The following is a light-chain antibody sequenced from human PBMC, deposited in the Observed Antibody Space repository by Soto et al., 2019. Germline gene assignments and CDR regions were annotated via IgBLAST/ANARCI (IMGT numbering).Light chain of an antibody. Sequence: DIETTQSPSTLAASVGDRVTITCRASQSISSWLAWYKQQPRKAPEXLIYDVSSLESGVPSRLSGSGSGTEFTLTISSMKPDDSASYYCQQYKDYWTFGQGTKVDIK. CDR2: DVS. V-gene: IGKV1-5*01. CDR1: QSISSW. CDR3: QQYKDYWT. J-gene: IGKJ1*01.